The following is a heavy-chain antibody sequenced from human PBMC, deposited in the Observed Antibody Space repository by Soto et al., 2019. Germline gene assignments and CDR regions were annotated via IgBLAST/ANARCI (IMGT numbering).Heavy chain of an antibody. D-gene: IGHD3-16*01. J-gene: IGHJ6*02. CDR2: ISYDGSNK. CDR1: GFTFSSYA. V-gene: IGHV3-30-3*01. Sequence: QVQLVESGGGVVQPGRSLRLSCAASGFTFSSYAMHWVRQAPGKGLEWVAVISYDGSNKYYADSVKGRFTISRDNSKNTLYLQMNSLRAEDTAVYYCARVMMTLRGIDVWGQGTTVTVSS. CDR3: ARVMMTLRGIDV.